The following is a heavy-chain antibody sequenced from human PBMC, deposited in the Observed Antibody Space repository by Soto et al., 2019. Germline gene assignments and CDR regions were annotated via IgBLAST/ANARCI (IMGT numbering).Heavy chain of an antibody. CDR2: IYYSGST. CDR1: GGSISSGGYY. Sequence: SETLSLTCTVSGGSISSGGYYWSWIRQHPGKGLEWIGYIYYSGSTYYNPSLKSRVTISVDTSKNQFSLKLSSVTAADTAVYYCACFGGSPYHNHEFDFWGQGTLVPVSS. J-gene: IGHJ4*02. CDR3: ACFGGSPYHNHEFDF. V-gene: IGHV4-31*03. D-gene: IGHD3-10*01.